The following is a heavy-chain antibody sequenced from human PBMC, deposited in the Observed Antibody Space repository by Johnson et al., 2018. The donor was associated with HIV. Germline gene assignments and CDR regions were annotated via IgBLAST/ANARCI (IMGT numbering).Heavy chain of an antibody. CDR2: IYSGGST. D-gene: IGHD3-22*01. Sequence: VQLVESGGGVVQPGGSLRLSCAASGFTVSSNYMNWVRQAPGKGLEWVSVIYSGGSTYYADSVKGRFTISRDNAKNSLYLQMNSLRAEDTAVYYCASRYYDDNTYSDACDIWGQGTMVTVSS. CDR1: GFTVSSNY. J-gene: IGHJ3*02. CDR3: ASRYYDDNTYSDACDI. V-gene: IGHV3-66*01.